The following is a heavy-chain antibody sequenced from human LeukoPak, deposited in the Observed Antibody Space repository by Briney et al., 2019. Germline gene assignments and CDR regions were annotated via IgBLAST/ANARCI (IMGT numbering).Heavy chain of an antibody. CDR3: ARGPLPTTRAFDI. V-gene: IGHV3-53*01. Sequence: GGSLRLSCAAAGFIVSSNYMSWVRQAPGKGLEWVSVFYTGGTTDYANSVRGRFTISRDNSKNTLYLQMNSLRAEDTAVYYCARGPLPTTRAFDIWGQGTLVTVSS. D-gene: IGHD1-1*01. CDR2: FYTGGTT. CDR1: GFIVSSNY. J-gene: IGHJ3*02.